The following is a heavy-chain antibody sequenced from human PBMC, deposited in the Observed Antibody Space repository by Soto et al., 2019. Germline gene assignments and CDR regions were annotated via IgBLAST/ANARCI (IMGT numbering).Heavy chain of an antibody. D-gene: IGHD6-13*01. CDR2: IYSGGST. CDR3: ARGFGIAAAGTSYYYGMDV. V-gene: IGHV3-53*01. Sequence: PGGSLRLSCAASGFNVSSNYMSWVRQAPGKGLEWVSVIYSGGSTYYADSVKGRFTISRDNSKNTLYLQMNSLRAEDTAVYYCARGFGIAAAGTSYYYGMDVWGQGTTVTVSS. CDR1: GFNVSSNY. J-gene: IGHJ6*02.